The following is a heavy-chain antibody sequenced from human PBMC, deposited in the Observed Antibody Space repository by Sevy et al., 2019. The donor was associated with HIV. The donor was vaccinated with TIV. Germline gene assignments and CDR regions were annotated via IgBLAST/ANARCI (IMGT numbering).Heavy chain of an antibody. CDR1: GFTVSNNF. CDR3: AGSGPAGHD. V-gene: IGHV3-53*01. CDR2: IYIDGRT. D-gene: IGHD2-2*01. Sequence: GGSLRLSCAASGFTVSNNFVTWVRQAPGKGLEWVSFIYIDGRTYYADSVKGRFTIYKDNSKNMVYLQLNSLRDEDTAVYFCAGSGPAGHDWGQGTLVTVSS. J-gene: IGHJ4*02.